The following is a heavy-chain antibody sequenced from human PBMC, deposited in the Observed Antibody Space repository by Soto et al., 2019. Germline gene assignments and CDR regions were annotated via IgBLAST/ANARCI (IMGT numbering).Heavy chain of an antibody. J-gene: IGHJ6*02. CDR1: GFTFSSYG. CDR3: AAEGPPSTTYGMDV. CDR2: IWYDGSNK. Sequence: ESGGGVVQPGRSLRLSCVASGFTFSSYGMHWVRQAPGKGLEWVAVIWYDGSNKYYADSVKGRFTISRDNSKNTLYLQLNSLRAEDTAVYYCAAEGPPSTTYGMDVWGQGTTVTVSS. V-gene: IGHV3-33*01.